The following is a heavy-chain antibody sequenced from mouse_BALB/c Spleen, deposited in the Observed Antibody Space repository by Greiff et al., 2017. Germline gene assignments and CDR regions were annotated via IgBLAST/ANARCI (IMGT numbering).Heavy chain of an antibody. CDR2: IYPGNVNT. CDR1: GYTFTSYY. V-gene: IGHV1S56*01. D-gene: IGHD1-1*01. CDR3: ASYYYGSSSPYFDV. J-gene: IGHJ1*01. Sequence: VQLQQSGPELVKPGASVRISCKASGYTFTSYYIHWVKQRPGQGLEWIGWIYPGNVNTKYNEKFKGKATLTADKSSSTAYMQLSSLTSEDSAVYFCASYYYGSSSPYFDVWGAGTTVTVSS.